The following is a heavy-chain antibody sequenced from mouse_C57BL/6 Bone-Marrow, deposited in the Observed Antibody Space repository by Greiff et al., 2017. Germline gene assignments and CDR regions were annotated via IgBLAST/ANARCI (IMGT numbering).Heavy chain of an antibody. CDR3: ARGGWASYWYFDV. J-gene: IGHJ1*03. Sequence: VQLKESGPGLVKPSQSLSLTCSVTGYSITSGYYWNWIRQFPGNKLEWMGYISYDGSNNYNPSLKNRISITRDTSKNQFFLKLNSVTTEDTATYYCARGGWASYWYFDVWGTGTTVTVSS. CDR1: GYSITSGYY. V-gene: IGHV3-6*01. CDR2: ISYDGSN. D-gene: IGHD3-3*01.